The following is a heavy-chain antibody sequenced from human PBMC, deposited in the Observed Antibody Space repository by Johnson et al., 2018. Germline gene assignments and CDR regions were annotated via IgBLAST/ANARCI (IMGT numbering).Heavy chain of an antibody. CDR3: AKAYYDGSNYYYSYMDV. CDR1: GFTFSHYG. Sequence: QVQLQESGGGVVQXVRSLRLSCAAFGFTFSHYGMHWVRQAPGKGLEWVTLISYAGSNDYYADSVKGRFTIYRDNSKNTLYLQMNSLRTEDTAVYYCAKAYYDGSNYYYSYMDVWGSGTTVTVSS. J-gene: IGHJ6*03. CDR2: ISYAGSND. D-gene: IGHD3-10*01. V-gene: IGHV3-30*18.